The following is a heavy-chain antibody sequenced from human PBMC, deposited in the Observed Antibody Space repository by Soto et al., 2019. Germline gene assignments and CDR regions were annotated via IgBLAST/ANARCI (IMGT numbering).Heavy chain of an antibody. Sequence: WGSLRVSCAASGCTCRGYVMSWVRKAPGKGLEWVSHISGSSRTIYYADSGKGRFTISRDNAKNSLYLQMNSLRDEDTAVYYCARIHGNSNYLAYFDNWGQGTLVTVSS. CDR1: GCTCRGYV. D-gene: IGHD1-7*01. CDR3: ARIHGNSNYLAYFDN. CDR2: ISGSSRTI. J-gene: IGHJ4*02. V-gene: IGHV3-48*02.